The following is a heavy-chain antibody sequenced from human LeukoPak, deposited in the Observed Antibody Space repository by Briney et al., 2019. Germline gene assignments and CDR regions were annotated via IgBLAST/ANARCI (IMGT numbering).Heavy chain of an antibody. Sequence: PGGSLRLSCAASGFTFGSYAMSWVRKTPGKGLERVSVISGSGGSTFYADSVKGRFTISRDNSENTLSLQMNSLRAEDTAVYYCAKDHGHCGATSCYTYDFWGQGTPVTVSS. CDR2: ISGSGGST. D-gene: IGHD2-2*02. CDR1: GFTFGSYA. CDR3: AKDHGHCGATSCYTYDF. J-gene: IGHJ4*02. V-gene: IGHV3-23*01.